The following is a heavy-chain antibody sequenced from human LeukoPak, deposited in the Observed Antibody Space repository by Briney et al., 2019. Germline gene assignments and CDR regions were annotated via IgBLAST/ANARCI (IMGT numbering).Heavy chain of an antibody. V-gene: IGHV3-48*01. Sequence: GGPLRLSCAASGFTFSSYSMNWVRQAPGKGLEWVSYISSSSSTIYYADSVKGRFTISRDNAKNSLYLQMNSLRAEDTAVYYCARGSSGYYSPGWDIWGQGTMVTVSS. D-gene: IGHD3-22*01. J-gene: IGHJ3*02. CDR3: ARGSSGYYSPGWDI. CDR2: ISSSSSTI. CDR1: GFTFSSYS.